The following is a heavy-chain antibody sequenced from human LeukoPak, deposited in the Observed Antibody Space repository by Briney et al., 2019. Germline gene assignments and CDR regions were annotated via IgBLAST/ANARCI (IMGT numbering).Heavy chain of an antibody. Sequence: SETLSLTCAVYGGSFSGYYWSWIRQPPGKGLEWIGEINHSGSTNYNPSLKSRVTISVDTSKNQFSLKLSSVTAADTAEYYCARVGKRITMVRGPYNWFDPWGQGTLVTVSS. D-gene: IGHD3-10*01. CDR3: ARVGKRITMVRGPYNWFDP. V-gene: IGHV4-34*01. J-gene: IGHJ5*02. CDR2: INHSGST. CDR1: GGSFSGYY.